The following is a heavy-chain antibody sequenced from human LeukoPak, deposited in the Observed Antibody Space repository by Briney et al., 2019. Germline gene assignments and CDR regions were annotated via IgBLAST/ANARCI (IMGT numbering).Heavy chain of an antibody. CDR2: ISGSGGST. V-gene: IGHV3-23*01. D-gene: IGHD4-17*01. Sequence: GGSLRLSCAVPGFTFSSYGMSWVRQAPGKGLEWVSIISGSGGSTYYADSVKGRFTISRDNSKNTLYLQMNSLRAEDTAVYYCAKDLGYGDYSVFDYWGQGTLVTVS. CDR1: GFTFSSYG. J-gene: IGHJ4*02. CDR3: AKDLGYGDYSVFDY.